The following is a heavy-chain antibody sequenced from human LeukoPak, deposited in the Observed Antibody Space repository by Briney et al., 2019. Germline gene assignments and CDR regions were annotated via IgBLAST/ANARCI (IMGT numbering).Heavy chain of an antibody. CDR2: MNPNSGNT. CDR1: GGTFSSYA. Sequence: ASVKVSCKASGGTFSSYAINWVRQATGQGLEWMGWMNPNSGNTGYAQKFQGRVTMTRNTSISTAYMELSSLRSEDTAVYYCARVRVSDYVWGSYFHYYYYYMDVWGKGTTVTISS. CDR3: ARVRVSDYVWGSYFHYYYYYMDV. D-gene: IGHD3-16*01. J-gene: IGHJ6*03. V-gene: IGHV1-8*02.